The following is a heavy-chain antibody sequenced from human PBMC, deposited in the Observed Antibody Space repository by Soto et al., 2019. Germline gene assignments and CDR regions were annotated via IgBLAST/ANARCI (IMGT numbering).Heavy chain of an antibody. CDR2: IKPDGSEK. J-gene: IGHJ4*02. CDR1: RFTFSSSW. CDR3: ARDLGYCSGGICSSVFDY. Sequence: EVQLVESGGGLVQPGGSLRLSCAASRFTFSSSWMHWVRQAPGKGLEWVANIKPDGSEKNYVDSVKGRFTITRDNAKNSLYLQMDSLRAEDTAVYYCARDLGYCSGGICSSVFDYWGQGTLVTVSS. V-gene: IGHV3-7*01. D-gene: IGHD2-15*01.